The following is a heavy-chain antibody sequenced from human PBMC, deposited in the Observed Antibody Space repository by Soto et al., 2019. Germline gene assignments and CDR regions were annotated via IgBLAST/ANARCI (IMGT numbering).Heavy chain of an antibody. J-gene: IGHJ6*02. CDR3: ARGPYSSSWAAYYYYGMDV. CDR1: GGSFSGYY. CDR2: INHSGST. D-gene: IGHD6-13*01. Sequence: SETLSLTCAVYGGSFSGYYWSWIRQPPGKGLEWIGEINHSGSTNYNPSLKSRVTISVDTSKNQFSLKLSSATAADTAVYYCARGPYSSSWAAYYYYGMDVWGQGTTVTVSS. V-gene: IGHV4-34*01.